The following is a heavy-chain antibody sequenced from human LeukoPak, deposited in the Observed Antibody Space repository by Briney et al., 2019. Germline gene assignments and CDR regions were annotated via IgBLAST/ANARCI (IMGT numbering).Heavy chain of an antibody. CDR2: IYTSGGT. J-gene: IGHJ6*03. CDR1: GESFSGYY. V-gene: IGHV4-59*10. Sequence: SETLSLTCAVYGESFSGYYWSWIRQPAGEGLEWIGRIYTSGGTNYNPSLKSRVTMSIDTSKNQFSLKLSSVTAADTAVYYCARVTGAAAGIYYYYYYMDVWGKGTTVTVSS. CDR3: ARVTGAAAGIYYYYYYMDV. D-gene: IGHD6-13*01.